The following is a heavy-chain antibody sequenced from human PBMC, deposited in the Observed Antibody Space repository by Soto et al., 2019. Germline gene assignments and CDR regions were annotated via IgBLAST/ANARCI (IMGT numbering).Heavy chain of an antibody. Sequence: QVQLVQSGAEVKKPGSSVKVSCKASGGTFSSYTISWVRQAPGQGLEWMGGIIPIFGTANYAQKFQGRVRITADESTRTAYRERRSLRSEDTAVDYWASSTFEGFDWCPTNYYYYGMDVWGQGTTVTVSS. V-gene: IGHV1-69*12. CDR2: IIPIFGTA. CDR1: GGTFSSYT. D-gene: IGHD3-9*01. J-gene: IGHJ6*02. CDR3: ASSTFEGFDWCPTNYYYYGMDV.